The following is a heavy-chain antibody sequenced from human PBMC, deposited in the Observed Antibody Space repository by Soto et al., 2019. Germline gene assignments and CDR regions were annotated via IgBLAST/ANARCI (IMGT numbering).Heavy chain of an antibody. CDR1: GITLRNVW. CDR3: ATPRARSHVYAY. D-gene: IGHD3-16*01. Sequence: PGGSLRLSXAVSGITLRNVWMTWDRQAPGKGLDWVGRLKSKADGSTTEYGSHVKERFIISRDDSENTLELQMHSLKTEDTRLYYCATPRARSHVYAYWGQGTRVTVSS. V-gene: IGHV3-15*01. CDR2: LKSKADGSTT. J-gene: IGHJ4*02.